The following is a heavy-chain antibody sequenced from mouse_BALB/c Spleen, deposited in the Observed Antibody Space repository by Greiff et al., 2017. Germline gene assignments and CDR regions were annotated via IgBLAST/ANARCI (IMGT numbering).Heavy chain of an antibody. J-gene: IGHJ4*01. CDR2: IWSDGST. CDR1: GFSLTSYG. V-gene: IGHV2-6-2*01. Sequence: VMLVESGPDLVAPSQSLSITCTVSGFSLTSYGVHWVRQPPGKGLEWLVVIWSDGSTTYNSALKSRLSISKDNSKSQVFLKMNSLQTDDTAMYYCARHENWDYAMDYWGQGTSVTVSS. CDR3: ARHENWDYAMDY. D-gene: IGHD4-1*01.